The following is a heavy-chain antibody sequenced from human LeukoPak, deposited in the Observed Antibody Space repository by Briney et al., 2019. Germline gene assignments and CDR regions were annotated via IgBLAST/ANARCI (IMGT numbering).Heavy chain of an antibody. CDR1: GFTFSSYW. J-gene: IGHJ4*02. V-gene: IGHV3-7*01. Sequence: GGSLRLSCAASGFTFSSYWMSWVRQTPGKGLEWVANIKQDGSEKYYVDSVKGRFTISRDNAKNSLYLQMNSLRAEDTAVYYCATNMRVAVAATWNYWGQGTLVTVSS. CDR3: ATNMRVAVAATWNY. D-gene: IGHD6-19*01. CDR2: IKQDGSEK.